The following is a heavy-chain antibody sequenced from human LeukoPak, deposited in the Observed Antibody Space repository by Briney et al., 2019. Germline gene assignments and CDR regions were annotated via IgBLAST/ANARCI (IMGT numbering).Heavy chain of an antibody. CDR1: VYTFTGYY. Sequence: GASVKVSCKASVYTFTGYYMHWVRQAPGQGLEWMGWINPNSGGTNYAQKFQGRVTMTRDTSISTAYMELSRLRSDDTAVYYCARGRRVGITIFGVVPLWDYWGQGTLVTVSS. D-gene: IGHD3-3*01. CDR3: ARGRRVGITIFGVVPLWDY. V-gene: IGHV1-2*02. CDR2: INPNSGGT. J-gene: IGHJ4*02.